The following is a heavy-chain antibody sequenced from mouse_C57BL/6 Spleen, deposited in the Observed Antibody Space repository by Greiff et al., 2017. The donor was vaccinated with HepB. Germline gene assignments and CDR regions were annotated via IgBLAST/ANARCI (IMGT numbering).Heavy chain of an antibody. CDR1: GYTFTSYW. J-gene: IGHJ2*01. V-gene: IGHV1-50*01. CDR3: ARPGLGRDYFDY. Sequence: QVQLQQPGAELVKPGASVKLSCKASGYTFTSYWMQWVKQRPGQGLEWIGEIDPSDSYTNYNQKFKGKATLTVDTSSSTAYMQLSSLTSEDSAVYYCARPGLGRDYFDYWGQGTTLTVSS. CDR2: IDPSDSYT. D-gene: IGHD4-1*01.